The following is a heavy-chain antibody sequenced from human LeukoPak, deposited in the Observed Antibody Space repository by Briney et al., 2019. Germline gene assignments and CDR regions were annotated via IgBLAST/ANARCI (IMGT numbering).Heavy chain of an antibody. CDR1: GYTFTSYD. Sequence: ASVKVSCKASGYTFTSYDINWVRQATGQGLEWMGWMNPNSGNTGYAQKFQGRVTMTRNNSISTAYMELSSLRSEDTAVYYCARNTRGFSAFDIWGQGTMVTASS. V-gene: IGHV1-8*01. CDR2: MNPNSGNT. J-gene: IGHJ3*02. D-gene: IGHD3-10*01. CDR3: ARNTRGFSAFDI.